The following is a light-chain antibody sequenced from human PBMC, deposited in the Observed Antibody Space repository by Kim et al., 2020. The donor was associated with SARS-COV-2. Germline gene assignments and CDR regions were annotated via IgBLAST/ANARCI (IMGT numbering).Light chain of an antibody. V-gene: IGLV3-9*01. CDR1: NMVTKK. J-gene: IGLJ3*02. CDR2: RDT. Sequence: GARGKTARITWGGNNMVTKKVHWYKEKPGQAPVLVMYRDTNRTSGIPERFSGSNSGYTATLTISRAQAGDEADYYCQVWDSSTWVFGGGTQLSVL. CDR3: QVWDSSTWV.